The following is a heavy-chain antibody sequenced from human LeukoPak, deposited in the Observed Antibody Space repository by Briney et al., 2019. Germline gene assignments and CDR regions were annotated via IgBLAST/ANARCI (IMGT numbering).Heavy chain of an antibody. Sequence: GGSLRLSCAASGFTFSSYWTHWVRHVPGKGLVWVSRINSDGSSTSYADSVKGRFTISRDNAKNTLYVQMNSLRAEDTAVYYCSTGSGHAFDIWGRGTMVTVSS. V-gene: IGHV3-74*01. CDR2: INSDGSST. CDR1: GFTFSSYW. J-gene: IGHJ3*02. D-gene: IGHD3-10*01. CDR3: STGSGHAFDI.